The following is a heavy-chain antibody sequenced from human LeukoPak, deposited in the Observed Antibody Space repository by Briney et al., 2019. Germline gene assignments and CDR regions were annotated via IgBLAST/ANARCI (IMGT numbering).Heavy chain of an antibody. CDR3: ARDQSGGYSSSRGWFDP. CDR2: IYSNGKA. V-gene: IGHV3-66*01. CDR1: GFSVSDNY. D-gene: IGHD6-13*01. J-gene: IGHJ5*02. Sequence: GGSLRLSCAASGFSVSDNYMSWVRQAPGKGLEWVSVIYSNGKAYYTDSVKGRFTISRDIAQNTLFLQMNNLRAEDTAVYYCARDQSGGYSSSRGWFDPWGQGTLVTVSS.